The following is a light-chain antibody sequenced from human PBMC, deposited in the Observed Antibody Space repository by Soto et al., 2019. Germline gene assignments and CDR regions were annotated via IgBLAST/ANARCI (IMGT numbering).Light chain of an antibody. Sequence: QAVVTQPPSVSGAPGQRVTISCTGSSSNIGAGYDVHWYQQFPGTAPKLLIYANNNRPSGVPDRFSASKSGTSASLAITGLQADDEADYYCHSYDTNLRGVFGTGTKLTVL. V-gene: IGLV1-40*01. CDR2: ANN. CDR1: SSNIGAGYD. J-gene: IGLJ1*01. CDR3: HSYDTNLRGV.